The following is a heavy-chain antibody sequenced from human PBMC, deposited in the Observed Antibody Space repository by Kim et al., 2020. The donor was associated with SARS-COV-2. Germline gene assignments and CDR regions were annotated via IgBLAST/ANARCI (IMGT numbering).Heavy chain of an antibody. Sequence: ASVKVSCKASGYTFTSYGISWVRQAPGQGLEWMGWISAYNGNTNYAQKLQGRVTMTTDTSTSTAYMELRSLRSDDTAVYYCARGYHYYDSSGYYFDYWGQGTLVTVSS. CDR2: ISAYNGNT. D-gene: IGHD3-22*01. CDR1: GYTFTSYG. J-gene: IGHJ4*02. CDR3: ARGYHYYDSSGYYFDY. V-gene: IGHV1-18*01.